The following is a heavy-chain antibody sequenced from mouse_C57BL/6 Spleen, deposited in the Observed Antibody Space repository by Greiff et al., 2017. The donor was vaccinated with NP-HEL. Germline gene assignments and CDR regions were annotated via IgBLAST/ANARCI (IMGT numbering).Heavy chain of an antibody. Sequence: VQLQQSGAELVRPGASVKLSCTASGFNIKDDYMHWVKQRPEQGLEWIGCIDPENGDTEYSSKFQGKATIAADPSSNTAYMQLSSLTSEDTAVYYCTPGLQAYWGQGTTLTVSS. J-gene: IGHJ2*01. D-gene: IGHD2-2*01. V-gene: IGHV14-4*01. CDR2: IDPENGDT. CDR1: GFNIKDDY. CDR3: TPGLQAY.